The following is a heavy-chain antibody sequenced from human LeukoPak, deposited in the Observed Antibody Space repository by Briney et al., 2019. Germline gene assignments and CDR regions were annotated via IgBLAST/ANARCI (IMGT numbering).Heavy chain of an antibody. Sequence: SETLSLTCSVSGGSITTSRYYWGWLRQSRGKGLEWSGSVYYFGNAYYTPSLTSRATISIDTSTKRISLNLTSVTARDTAIYYSTTQKEWSYFESWGQGTLVTVSS. D-gene: IGHD3-10*01. CDR2: VYYFGNA. J-gene: IGHJ4*02. V-gene: IGHV4-39*01. CDR1: GGSITTSRYY. CDR3: TTQKEWSYFES.